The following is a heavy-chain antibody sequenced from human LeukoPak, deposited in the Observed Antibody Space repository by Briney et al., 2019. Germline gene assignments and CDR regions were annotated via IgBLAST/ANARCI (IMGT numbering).Heavy chain of an antibody. D-gene: IGHD3-10*01. CDR3: AKTFGSGSYYRPFDY. CDR2: IKEDGSEK. V-gene: IGHV3-7*03. Sequence: GGSLRLSCAASGFRFSSYWMSWVRQAPRKGLEWVANIKEDGSEKYYVDSVKGRFTISRDNAKNSMYLQMDSLRAEDMAVYYCAKTFGSGSYYRPFDYWGQGTLVTVSS. J-gene: IGHJ4*02. CDR1: GFRFSSYW.